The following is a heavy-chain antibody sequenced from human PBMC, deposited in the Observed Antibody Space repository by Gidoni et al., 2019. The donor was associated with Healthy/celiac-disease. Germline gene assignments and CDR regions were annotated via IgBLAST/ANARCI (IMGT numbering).Heavy chain of an antibody. V-gene: IGHV3-15*01. D-gene: IGHD3-3*01. CDR2: IKSKTDGGTT. Sequence: EVQLVESGGGLVKPGGSLRLSCAASGFTFSNAWMSWVRQAPGKGLEWVGRIKSKTDGGTTDYAAPVKGRFTISRDDSKNTLYLQMNSLKTEDTAVYYCTTAFDFWSGYYTTRTPMDVWGKGTTVTVSS. CDR1: GFTFSNAW. CDR3: TTAFDFWSGYYTTRTPMDV. J-gene: IGHJ6*03.